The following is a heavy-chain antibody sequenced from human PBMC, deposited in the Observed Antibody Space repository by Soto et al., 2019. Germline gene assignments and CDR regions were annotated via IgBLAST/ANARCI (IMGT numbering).Heavy chain of an antibody. CDR3: ARVLKGAAAGPEWSLHWFDP. CDR1: GGSISSGGYY. D-gene: IGHD6-13*01. Sequence: SETLSLTCTVSGGSISSGGYYWSWIRQHPGKGLEWIGYIYYSGSTYYNPSLKSRVTISIDTSKNQFSLNLSSVTAADTAVYYCARVLKGAAAGPEWSLHWFDPWGQGTLVTVSS. J-gene: IGHJ5*02. V-gene: IGHV4-31*03. CDR2: IYYSGST.